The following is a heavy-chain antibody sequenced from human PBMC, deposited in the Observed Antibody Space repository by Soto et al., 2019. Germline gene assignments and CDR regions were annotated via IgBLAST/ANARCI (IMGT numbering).Heavy chain of an antibody. V-gene: IGHV3-15*01. CDR3: TTDSADIVVVPATFGMDV. CDR2: IKSITDGGTT. Sequence: GGSLRLSCAASGITFSNAWMTWVRQAPGKGLGWVGRIKSITDGGTTDYAAPVKGRFTISRDDSKDTLYLQMNKLRTEDTAVYHCTTDSADIVVVPATFGMDVWGQGTTVTVSS. D-gene: IGHD2-2*01. J-gene: IGHJ6*02. CDR1: GITFSNAW.